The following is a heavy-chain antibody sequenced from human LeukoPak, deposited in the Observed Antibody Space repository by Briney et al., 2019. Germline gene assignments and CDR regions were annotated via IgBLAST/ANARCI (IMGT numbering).Heavy chain of an antibody. CDR2: ISAYNGNT. D-gene: IGHD6-13*01. CDR1: GYTFTSYG. J-gene: IGHJ6*03. Sequence: ASVKVSCKAPGYTFTSYGISWVRQAPGQGLEWMGWISAYNGNTNYAQKLQGRVTMTTDTSTSTAYMELRSLRSDDTAVYYCARVLYSSSWYYYYYMDVWGKGTTVTISS. CDR3: ARVLYSSSWYYYYYMDV. V-gene: IGHV1-18*01.